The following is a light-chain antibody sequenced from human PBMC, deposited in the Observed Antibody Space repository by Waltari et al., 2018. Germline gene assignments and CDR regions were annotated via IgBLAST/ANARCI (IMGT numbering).Light chain of an antibody. CDR1: QGISSN. V-gene: IGKV1-9*01. Sequence: DIQLTPSPSFLSASVGDKVTITCRASQGISSNLAWYHQKPGRAPRLLIYTASILQNGVPSRFSGSGPGTEFTLTISSLQPEDFATYYCQQVNSYPRTFGQGTKVEIK. CDR3: QQVNSYPRT. J-gene: IGKJ1*01. CDR2: TAS.